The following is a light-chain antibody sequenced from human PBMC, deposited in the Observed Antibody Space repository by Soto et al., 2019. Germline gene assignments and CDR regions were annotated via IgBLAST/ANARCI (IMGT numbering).Light chain of an antibody. Sequence: QSALTQPASVSGSPGQSITISCTGTSSDVGAYNYVSWYQQHPGKAPKLMIYEVNYRPSGVSNRFSGSKSGITASLTISGLQAEDEADYYWSSYASTSTAVFGTGTKLTVL. CDR1: SSDVGAYNY. V-gene: IGLV2-14*01. CDR2: EVN. CDR3: SSYASTSTAV. J-gene: IGLJ1*01.